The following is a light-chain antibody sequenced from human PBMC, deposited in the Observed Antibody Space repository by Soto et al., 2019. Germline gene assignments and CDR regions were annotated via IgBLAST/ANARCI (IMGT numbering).Light chain of an antibody. CDR2: DAS. V-gene: IGKV1-33*01. CDR3: PQYDNLPIT. Sequence: DIQMTQSPSSLSASVGDRVTITCRASQSISSYLNWYQQKPGKAPKLLIYDASNLETGVPSRFSGSGSGTDFTFTISSLQPEDIATYYCPQYDNLPITFGQGTRLEIK. CDR1: QSISSY. J-gene: IGKJ5*01.